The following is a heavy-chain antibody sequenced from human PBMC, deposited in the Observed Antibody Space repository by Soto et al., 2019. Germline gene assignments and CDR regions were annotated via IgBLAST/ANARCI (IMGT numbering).Heavy chain of an antibody. D-gene: IGHD4-17*01. Sequence: SVKVSCKASGGTFSSYTISWVRQAPGQGLEWMGRIIPILGIANYAQKFQGRVTITADKSTSTAYMELSSLRSEDTAVYYCASPRSFTVTTRSVGMDVWGQGTTVTVSS. J-gene: IGHJ6*02. CDR2: IIPILGIA. V-gene: IGHV1-69*02. CDR1: GGTFSSYT. CDR3: ASPRSFTVTTRSVGMDV.